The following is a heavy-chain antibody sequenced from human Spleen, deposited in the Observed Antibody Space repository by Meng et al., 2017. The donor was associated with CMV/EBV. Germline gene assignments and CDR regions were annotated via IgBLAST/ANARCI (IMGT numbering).Heavy chain of an antibody. CDR2: INHSGST. J-gene: IGHJ4*02. V-gene: IGHV4-34*01. CDR1: GGSFSGYY. D-gene: IGHD4-17*01. CDR3: AREFYGDYFIDY. Sequence: QVQLQQWGAGLLNPSETLSLTCAVYGGSFSGYYWSWIRQPPGKGLEWIGEINHSGSTNYNPSLKSRVTISVDTSKNQFSLKLSSVTAADTAVYYCAREFYGDYFIDYWGQGTLVTVSS.